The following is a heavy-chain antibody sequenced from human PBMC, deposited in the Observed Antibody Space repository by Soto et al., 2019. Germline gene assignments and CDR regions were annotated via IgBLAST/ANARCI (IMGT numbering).Heavy chain of an antibody. CDR3: AHSEQLRDDAFDV. V-gene: IGHV2-5*02. Sequence: QITLKESGPTLVKSTQTLTLTCTFSGFSLSTTGMGVGWIRQPPGKALEWLALIYWDDDKRYSPSLKNRLTITKATAKNQVFLTVTNIDPADTATYSCAHSEQLRDDAFDVWGQGTKVIISS. D-gene: IGHD6-19*01. J-gene: IGHJ3*01. CDR1: GFSLSTTGMG. CDR2: IYWDDDK.